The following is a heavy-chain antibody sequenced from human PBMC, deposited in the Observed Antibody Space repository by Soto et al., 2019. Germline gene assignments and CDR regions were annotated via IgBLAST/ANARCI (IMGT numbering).Heavy chain of an antibody. CDR2: ISGYNGNT. Sequence: QVQLVQSGAEVKKPGASVKVSCTASGYTFNTYAITWVRQAPGQGLEWMGWISGYNGNTNYAQTLQGRGTMTTDTSTSTAYLELRSLRSDDTAVYYCARTVEYDSIPYYYADFWGQGTLVTVSS. CDR3: ARTVEYDSIPYYYADF. V-gene: IGHV1-18*01. CDR1: GYTFNTYA. J-gene: IGHJ4*01. D-gene: IGHD2-21*01.